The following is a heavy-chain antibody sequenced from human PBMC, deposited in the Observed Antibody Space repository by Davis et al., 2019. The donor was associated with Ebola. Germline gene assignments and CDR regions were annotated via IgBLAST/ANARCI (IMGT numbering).Heavy chain of an antibody. V-gene: IGHV1-46*01. CDR3: AREGGRYYDSSGYVFDI. CDR1: GYRFTSYY. Sequence: ASVKVPCKASGYRFTSYYMHWVRQAPGQGLEWMGIINPITGGTSYAQNFQVRVNMTRDTSTSTVYMELGSLRSEDTAVYYCAREGGRYYDSSGYVFDIWGQGTMVKVSS. CDR2: INPITGGT. D-gene: IGHD3-22*01. J-gene: IGHJ3*02.